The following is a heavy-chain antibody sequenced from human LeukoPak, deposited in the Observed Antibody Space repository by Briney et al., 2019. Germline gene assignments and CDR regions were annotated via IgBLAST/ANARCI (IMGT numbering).Heavy chain of an antibody. CDR3: ARYSSGWSRAAYFDY. CDR1: GFTFSDYY. J-gene: IGHJ4*02. V-gene: IGHV3-11*06. Sequence: GGSLRLSCAASGFTFSDYYMSWIRQAPGKGLEWVSYISSSSSYTNYADSVKGRFTISRDNAKNSLYLQMNSLRVEDTAVYYCARYSSGWSRAAYFDYWGQGTLVTVSS. CDR2: ISSSSSYT. D-gene: IGHD6-19*01.